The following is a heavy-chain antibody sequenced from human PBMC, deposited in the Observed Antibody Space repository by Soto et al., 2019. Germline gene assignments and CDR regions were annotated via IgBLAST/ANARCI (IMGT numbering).Heavy chain of an antibody. Sequence: QVQLEQSGGEVKQPGSSVRVSCKTSGGTFSTYAINWVRQAPGQGLEWMGAIIPLFGTADYSQKFQGRVTITADESTSTAYMELSSLRFDDTAVYFCASPKGTYSSGYYYFGFWGKGTLVTVSS. D-gene: IGHD6-19*01. V-gene: IGHV1-69*01. CDR3: ASPKGTYSSGYYYFGF. J-gene: IGHJ4*02. CDR2: IIPLFGTA. CDR1: GGTFSTYA.